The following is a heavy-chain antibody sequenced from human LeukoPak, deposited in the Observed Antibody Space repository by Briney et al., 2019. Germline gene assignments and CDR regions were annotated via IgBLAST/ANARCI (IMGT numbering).Heavy chain of an antibody. V-gene: IGHV1-69*04. CDR3: ARGKDYGDSNYYYCYGMDV. Sequence: SVKVSYKASGGTFSSYAISWVRQAPGQGLEWMGRIIPILGIANYAQKFQGRVTITADKSTSTAYMELSSLRSEDTTVYYCARGKDYGDSNYYYCYGMDVWGQGTTVTVS. CDR1: GGTFSSYA. CDR2: IIPILGIA. J-gene: IGHJ6*02. D-gene: IGHD4-17*01.